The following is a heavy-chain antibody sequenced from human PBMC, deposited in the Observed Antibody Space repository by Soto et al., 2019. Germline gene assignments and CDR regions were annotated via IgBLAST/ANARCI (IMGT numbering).Heavy chain of an antibody. CDR1: GFTFSSYA. D-gene: IGHD3-10*01. CDR2: ISGSGGST. Sequence: EVQLLESGGGLVQPGGSLRLSCAASGFTFSSYAMSWVRQAPGKGLEWVSAISGSGGSTYYADSVKGRFTISRDNSKNTLYLQMNSLRAEDTAVYYCAKDHWVLWFGELWGKYYYGMDVWGQGTTVTVSS. J-gene: IGHJ6*02. V-gene: IGHV3-23*01. CDR3: AKDHWVLWFGELWGKYYYGMDV.